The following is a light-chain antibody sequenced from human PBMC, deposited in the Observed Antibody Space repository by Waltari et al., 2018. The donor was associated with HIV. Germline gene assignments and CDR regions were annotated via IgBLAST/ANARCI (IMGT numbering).Light chain of an antibody. Sequence: QLVLTQSPSASASLGASVKLTCTLSIGHSSYAIAWHQQQPEKGPRYLMKLNSDGSHSKGDGLPDRVSGSSSGAERYLTISSLQAEDEADYYCQTWGTGIQVFGTGTKVTVL. J-gene: IGLJ1*01. CDR3: QTWGTGIQV. CDR1: IGHSSYA. CDR2: LNSDGSH. V-gene: IGLV4-69*01.